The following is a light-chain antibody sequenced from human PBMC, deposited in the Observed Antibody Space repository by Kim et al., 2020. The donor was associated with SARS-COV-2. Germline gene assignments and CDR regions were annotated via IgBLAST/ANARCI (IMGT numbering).Light chain of an antibody. J-gene: IGLJ3*02. CDR1: SSDVGGNNY. CDR2: EVS. V-gene: IGLV2-8*01. CDR3: SSYAGSNNWV. Sequence: GQPVTISCTGTSSDVGGNNYVSWYQQHPGKAPKFMIYEVSKRPSGVPDRFSGSKSGNTASLTVSGLQAEDEADYYCSSYAGSNNWVFGGGTQLTVL.